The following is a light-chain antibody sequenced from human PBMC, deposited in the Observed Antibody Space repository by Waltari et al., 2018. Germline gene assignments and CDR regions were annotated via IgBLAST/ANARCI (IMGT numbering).Light chain of an antibody. CDR2: TVS. J-gene: IGKJ2*01. CDR1: QGLVFGDGNTY. V-gene: IGKV2-30*01. CDR3: MQGTHWPHT. Sequence: DVVMTPSPLTLSVTLGQPASISCKSSQGLVFGDGNTYLNWFQQKPGQSPRRLIYTVSNRDFGVPDRFSGSGSGTDFTLRISRVEADDVGFYYCMQGTHWPHTFGQGTRLEI.